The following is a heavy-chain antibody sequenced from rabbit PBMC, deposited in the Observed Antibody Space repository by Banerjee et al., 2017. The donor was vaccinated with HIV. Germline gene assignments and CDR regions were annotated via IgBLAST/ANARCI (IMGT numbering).Heavy chain of an antibody. CDR3: ASSGVAGYDYTTTGYFKL. D-gene: IGHD6-1*01. CDR2: IYTGSGGT. J-gene: IGHJ4*01. V-gene: IGHV1S43*01. Sequence: QSLEESGGDLVKPGASLTLTCTASGFSFSSYHYMCWVRQAPGKGLEWIGCIYTGSGGTWDASWVNGRFTITRNTNLNTVDLKMTSLTAADTATYFCASSGVAGYDYTTTGYFKLWGPGTLVT. CDR1: GFSFSSYHY.